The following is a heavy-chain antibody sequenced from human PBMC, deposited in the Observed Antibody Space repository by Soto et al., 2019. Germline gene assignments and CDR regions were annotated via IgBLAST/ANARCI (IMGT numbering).Heavy chain of an antibody. V-gene: IGHV3-49*03. CDR1: GFTFGDYA. CDR2: IRSKAYGGTT. J-gene: IGHJ6*02. Sequence: GGSLRLSCTASGFTFGDYAMSWFRQAPGKGLEWVGFIRSKAYGGTTEYAASVKGRFTISRDDSKSIAYLKMNSLKTEDTAVYYCTRKRPQPRRLTGTTPVSLDVWGQGTTVTVSS. CDR3: TRKRPQPRRLTGTTPVSLDV. D-gene: IGHD1-7*01.